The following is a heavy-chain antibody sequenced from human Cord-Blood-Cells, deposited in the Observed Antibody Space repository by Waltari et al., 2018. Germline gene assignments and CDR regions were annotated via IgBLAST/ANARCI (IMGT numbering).Heavy chain of an antibody. CDR1: GFTFSRYA. CDR3: AKYDHLGSSYGMDV. CDR2: ISGSGGST. D-gene: IGHD6-6*01. V-gene: IGHV3-23*01. Sequence: EVQLLESGGGVVQPGGSLRLSCAASGFTFSRYAMSWVRQAPGKGREWVSAISGSGGSTYYADPVKGRFTISRDNSKNTLYLQMNSLRAEDTAVYYCAKYDHLGSSYGMDVWGQGTTVTVSS. J-gene: IGHJ6*02.